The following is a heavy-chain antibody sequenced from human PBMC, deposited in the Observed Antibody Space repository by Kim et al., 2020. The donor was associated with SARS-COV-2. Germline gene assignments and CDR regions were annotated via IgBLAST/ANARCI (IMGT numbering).Heavy chain of an antibody. J-gene: IGHJ4*01. V-gene: IGHV3-73*01. Sequence: GGSLRLSCAASGFTFSASAMHWVRQASGKGLEWVGRIRSKPNNYATSYAASVTGRFTISSVDSTNTVYLQMDSLKTDDTAVYFSSRHSGKHGDRGFDNWG. CDR2: IRSKPNNYAT. D-gene: IGHD4-17*01. CDR1: GFTFSASA. CDR3: SRHSGKHGDRGFDN.